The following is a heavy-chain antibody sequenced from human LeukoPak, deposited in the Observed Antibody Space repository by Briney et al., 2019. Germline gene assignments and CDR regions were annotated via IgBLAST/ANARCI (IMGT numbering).Heavy chain of an antibody. V-gene: IGHV1-46*01. J-gene: IGHJ5*02. CDR1: GYTFTSYY. CDR2: INPSGGST. D-gene: IGHD4-11*01. Sequence: GASVKVSCKASGYTFTSYYMHWVRQAPGQGLEWMGIINPSGGSTSYAQKFQGRVTMTRDTSTSTVYMELSSLRSEDTAVYCCARDDYRLNWFDPWGQGTLVTVSS. CDR3: ARDDYRLNWFDP.